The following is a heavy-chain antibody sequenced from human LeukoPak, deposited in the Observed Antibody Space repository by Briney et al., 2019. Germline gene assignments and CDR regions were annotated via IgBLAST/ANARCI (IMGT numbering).Heavy chain of an antibody. CDR3: ARALGYGSAYYFDY. D-gene: IGHD3-10*01. J-gene: IGHJ4*02. CDR1: GFTVSSNY. Sequence: PGGSLRLSCAASGFTVSSNYMSWVRQAPGKGLEWVSVIYSGGSTYYADSVKGRFTISRDNSKNTLYLQMNSLRAEDTAVYYCARALGYGSAYYFDYWGQGTLVTVSS. CDR2: IYSGGST. V-gene: IGHV3-53*01.